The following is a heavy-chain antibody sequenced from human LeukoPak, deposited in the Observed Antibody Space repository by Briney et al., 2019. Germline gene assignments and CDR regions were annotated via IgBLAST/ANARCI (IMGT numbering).Heavy chain of an antibody. CDR1: GFTFSSYG. D-gene: IGHD4-17*01. CDR2: ISYDGSNK. CDR3: AKDLVAVTDDDY. V-gene: IGHV3-30*18. Sequence: SGGSLRLSCAASGFTFSSYGMHWVRQAPGKGLEWVAVISYDGSNKYYADSVKGRFTISRDNSKNTLYLQMNSLRAGDTAVYYCAKDLVAVTDDDYWGQGTLVTVSS. J-gene: IGHJ4*02.